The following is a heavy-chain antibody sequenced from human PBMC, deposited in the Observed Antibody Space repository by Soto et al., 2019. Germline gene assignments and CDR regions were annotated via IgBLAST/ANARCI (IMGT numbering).Heavy chain of an antibody. CDR1: GFTFSSYE. Sequence: VQLVESGGGLVQPGGSLRLSCAASGFTFSSYEMNWVRQAPGKGLEWVSYISSSGSTIYYADSLKGRFTISIDNAKISLYLQMNSLRAEDTAVYYCARGPNFWSGPYGMDVWGQGTTVTVSS. CDR2: ISSSGSTI. CDR3: ARGPNFWSGPYGMDV. D-gene: IGHD3-3*01. J-gene: IGHJ6*02. V-gene: IGHV3-48*03.